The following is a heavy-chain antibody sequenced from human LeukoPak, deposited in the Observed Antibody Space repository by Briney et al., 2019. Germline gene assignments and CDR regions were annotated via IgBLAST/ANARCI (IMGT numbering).Heavy chain of an antibody. D-gene: IGHD6-19*01. V-gene: IGHV5-51*01. CDR2: IYAGDSDT. CDR1: GYSFSNYW. J-gene: IGHJ3*02. Sequence: GESLKISCKASGYSFSNYWIGWVRQMPGKGLEWMGVIYAGDSDTRYSPSFQGQVTISADKSISTAYLQWSSLKASDTAMYYCARRGQWLVPDAFDIWGQGTMVTVSS. CDR3: ARRGQWLVPDAFDI.